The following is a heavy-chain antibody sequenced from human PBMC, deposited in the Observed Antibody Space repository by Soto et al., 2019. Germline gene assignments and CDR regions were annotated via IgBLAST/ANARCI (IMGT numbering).Heavy chain of an antibody. CDR2: IYSGGST. CDR3: ARVRGTQPIGQGPKGGSYRFGYFQH. Sequence: GGSLRLSCAASGFTVSSNYMSWVRQAPGKGLEWVSVIYSGGSTYYADSVKGRFTISRDNSKNTLYLQMNSLRAEDTAVYYCARVRGTQPIGQGPKGGSYRFGYFQHWGQGTLVTVSS. V-gene: IGHV3-66*01. CDR1: GFTVSSNY. J-gene: IGHJ1*01. D-gene: IGHD3-16*02.